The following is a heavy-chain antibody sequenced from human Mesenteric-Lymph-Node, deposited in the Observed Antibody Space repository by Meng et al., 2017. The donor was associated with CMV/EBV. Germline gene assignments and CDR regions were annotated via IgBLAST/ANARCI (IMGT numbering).Heavy chain of an antibody. J-gene: IGHJ4*02. V-gene: IGHV3-53*01. CDR1: GFTVSSNY. D-gene: IGHD4-11*01. CDR2: IYSGSNS. Sequence: GESLKISCAASGFTVSSNYMSWVRQAPGKGLEWVSVIYSGSNSYYGDSVKGRFTISRDNSKNTLYLQMNSLRVEDTAVYYCATYSNYYFDYWGEGTLVTVSS. CDR3: ATYSNYYFDY.